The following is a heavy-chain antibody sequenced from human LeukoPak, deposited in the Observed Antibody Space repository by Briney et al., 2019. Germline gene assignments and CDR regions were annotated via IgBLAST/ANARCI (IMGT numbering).Heavy chain of an antibody. J-gene: IGHJ6*02. CDR2: ISWNSGSI. Sequence: GGSLRLSCAASGFTFYDYAMHWVRQAPGKGLEWVSGISWNSGSIVYADSVKGRFTISRDNAKNSLYLQMNSLRAEDTALYYCAKDIGAGIAAAGPSIYYYYYGMDVWGQGTTVTVSS. CDR3: AKDIGAGIAAAGPSIYYYYYGMDV. CDR1: GFTFYDYA. D-gene: IGHD6-13*01. V-gene: IGHV3-9*01.